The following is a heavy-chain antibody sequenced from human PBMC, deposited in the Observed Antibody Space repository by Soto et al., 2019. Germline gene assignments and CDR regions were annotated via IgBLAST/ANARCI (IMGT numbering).Heavy chain of an antibody. CDR2: INPSGGST. Sequence: QVQLVQSGAEVKKPGASVKVSCKASGYTFTSYYMHWVRQAPGQGLEWMGIINPSGGSTSYAQKFQGTSNQTRDTSTSTVYMELSSLRSEDTAVYYCARVVVFKYNWFAPWGQGTLVTVSS. V-gene: IGHV1-46*03. J-gene: IGHJ5*02. D-gene: IGHD2-15*01. CDR3: ARVVVFKYNWFAP. CDR1: GYTFTSYY.